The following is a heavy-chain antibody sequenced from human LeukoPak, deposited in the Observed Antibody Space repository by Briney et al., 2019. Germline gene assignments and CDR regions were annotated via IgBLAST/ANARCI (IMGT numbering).Heavy chain of an antibody. D-gene: IGHD4-17*01. Sequence: ASVKVSCKVSGYTLIELSMHWVRQAPGKGLEWRGGFDPEDGETIYAQKFQGRVTMTEDTSTDTAYMELSSLRSEDTAVYYCATGFYGVHWFDPWGQGTLVTVSS. V-gene: IGHV1-24*01. J-gene: IGHJ5*02. CDR1: GYTLIELS. CDR3: ATGFYGVHWFDP. CDR2: FDPEDGET.